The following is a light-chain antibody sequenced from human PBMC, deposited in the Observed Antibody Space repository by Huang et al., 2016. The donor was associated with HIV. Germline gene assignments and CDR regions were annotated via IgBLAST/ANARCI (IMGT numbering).Light chain of an antibody. V-gene: IGKV1-39*01. Sequence: DIQVTQSPSSLSASVGDRVTITCRASQNIRKFLNCYQQKPNEAPKVIIAAVSTLQSGVPSRFSGSGSGTDFTLSISSLRPEDLATYYCQVSYRTPWTFGQGTKVEI. CDR1: QNIRKF. J-gene: IGKJ1*01. CDR3: QVSYRTPWT. CDR2: AVS.